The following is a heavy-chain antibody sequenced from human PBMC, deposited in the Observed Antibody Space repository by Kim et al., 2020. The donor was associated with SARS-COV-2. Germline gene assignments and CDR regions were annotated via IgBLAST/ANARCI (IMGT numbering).Heavy chain of an antibody. CDR2: IYYSGST. V-gene: IGHV4-39*01. D-gene: IGHD1-26*01. CDR3: ARHASKFIENAFDI. CDR1: GGSISSSSYY. Sequence: SETLSLTCTVSGGSISSSSYYWGWIRQPPGKGLEWIGSIYYSGSTYSNPSLKSRVTISVDTSMNQFSLKLSSVTAADTAVYYCARHASKFIENAFDIWGQGKKVTVSS. J-gene: IGHJ3*02.